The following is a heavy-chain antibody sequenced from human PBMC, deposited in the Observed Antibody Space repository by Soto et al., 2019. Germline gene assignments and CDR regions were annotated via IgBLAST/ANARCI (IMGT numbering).Heavy chain of an antibody. V-gene: IGHV3-33*01. CDR2: IWYDGSNK. J-gene: IGHJ4*02. CDR1: GFTFSSYG. CDR3: ARDLRILESDYFDY. Sequence: QVQLVESGGGVVQPGRSLRLSCAASGFTFSSYGMHWVRQAPGKGLEWVAVIWYDGSNKYYADSVKGRFTISRDNSKNTLYLQMNSPRAEDTAVYYCARDLRILESDYFDYWGQGTLVTVSS. D-gene: IGHD3-3*01.